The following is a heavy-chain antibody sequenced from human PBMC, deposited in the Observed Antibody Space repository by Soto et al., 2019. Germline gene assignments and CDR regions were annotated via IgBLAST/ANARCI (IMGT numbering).Heavy chain of an antibody. CDR1: GFVFSTYS. CDR2: ISSTSGTI. CDR3: ANQKIRFSVAGTLYGLGV. J-gene: IGHJ6*02. D-gene: IGHD6-19*01. Sequence: GGSLRLSCEASGFVFSTYSMNWVRQAPGKGLEWISYISSTSGTIYYADSVKGRFTIFRDNAKNSLFLQMNGLRDDDTAVYYCANQKIRFSVAGTLYGLGVWGQGTTVTVSS. V-gene: IGHV3-48*02.